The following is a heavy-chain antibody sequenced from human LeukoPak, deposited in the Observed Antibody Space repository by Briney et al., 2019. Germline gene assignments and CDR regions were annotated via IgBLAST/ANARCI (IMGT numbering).Heavy chain of an antibody. CDR3: ARLPGYCSSNSCYKMTIPFDY. D-gene: IGHD2-2*02. Sequence: GGSLRLSCAASGFTSSSYWMHWVRQAPGKGLVWVSCVNGDGSSTNYADSVKGRFTISRDNSKNTLYLQMNSLRAEDTAVYYCARLPGYCSSNSCYKMTIPFDYWGQGTLVTVSS. J-gene: IGHJ4*02. CDR1: GFTSSSYW. V-gene: IGHV3-74*01. CDR2: VNGDGSST.